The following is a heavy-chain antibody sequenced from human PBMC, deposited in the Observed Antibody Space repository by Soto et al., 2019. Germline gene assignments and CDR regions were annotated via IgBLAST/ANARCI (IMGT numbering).Heavy chain of an antibody. Sequence: ASVKVSCKASGYTFTSYDINWVRQATGQGLEWMGWMNPNSGNTGYAQKFQGRVTMTRNTSISTAYMELSSLRSEDTAVYYCARGGYCSGGSCYFYYYGMDVWGQGTTVTVSS. V-gene: IGHV1-8*01. CDR3: ARGGYCSGGSCYFYYYGMDV. J-gene: IGHJ6*02. CDR2: MNPNSGNT. D-gene: IGHD2-15*01. CDR1: GYTFTSYD.